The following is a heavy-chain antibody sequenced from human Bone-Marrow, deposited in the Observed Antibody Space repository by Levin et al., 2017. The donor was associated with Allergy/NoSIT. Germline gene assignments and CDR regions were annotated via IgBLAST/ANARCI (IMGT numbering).Heavy chain of an antibody. CDR2: VYHGGAT. Sequence: PSETLSLTCDVSGGSISSNNWWTWVRQPPGKGLEWIGEVYHGGATTYEPSLKSRITISVDKSKNQFSLIMTSVTAADTAVYYCASRLFRSTAGGLDYWGQVTLVTFSS. V-gene: IGHV4-4*02. D-gene: IGHD2-8*02. CDR3: ASRLFRSTAGGLDY. J-gene: IGHJ4*02. CDR1: GGSISSNNW.